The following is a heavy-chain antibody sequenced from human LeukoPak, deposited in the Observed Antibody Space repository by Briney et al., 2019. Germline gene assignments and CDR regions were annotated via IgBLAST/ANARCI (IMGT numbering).Heavy chain of an antibody. CDR3: ARMREYSGNSYPNFDY. D-gene: IGHD1-26*01. CDR2: ITGGGGTT. V-gene: IGHV3-23*01. Sequence: GAPLRLSCAASGFTFSSCAMSWVRQAPGKGLEWVSTITGGGGTTYYADSVKGRFTISRDTSKNTLFLQMNSLRAEDTAVYYCARMREYSGNSYPNFDYWGQGTLVTVSS. J-gene: IGHJ4*02. CDR1: GFTFSSCA.